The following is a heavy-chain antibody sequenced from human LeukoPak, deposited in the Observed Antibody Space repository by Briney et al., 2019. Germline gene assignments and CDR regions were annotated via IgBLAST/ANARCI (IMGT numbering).Heavy chain of an antibody. CDR1: GYTFTSYD. CDR3: ATRRGFDWYSY. V-gene: IGHV1-8*01. D-gene: IGHD3-9*01. J-gene: IGHJ4*02. CDR2: MNPNSGNT. Sequence: ASVKVSCKASGYTFTSYDINWVRQATGQGLEWMGWMNPNSGNTGYAQKFQGRVTMTRNTSIGTAYMELSSLRSEDTAVYYCATRRGFDWYSYWGQGTLVTVSS.